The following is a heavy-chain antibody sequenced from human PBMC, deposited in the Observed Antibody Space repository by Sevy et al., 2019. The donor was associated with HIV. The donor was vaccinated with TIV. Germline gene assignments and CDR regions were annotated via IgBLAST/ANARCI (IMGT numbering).Heavy chain of an antibody. V-gene: IGHV3-30*04. D-gene: IGHD3-10*01. CDR3: ARDRTFYGRLNYYYGMDV. CDR1: GFTFSSYA. Sequence: GGSLRLSCAASGFTFSSYAMHWVRQAPGKGLEWVAVISYDGSNKYYADSVKGRFTISRDNSKNTLYLQMNSLRAEDTAVYYCARDRTFYGRLNYYYGMDVWGQGTTVTVSS. J-gene: IGHJ6*02. CDR2: ISYDGSNK.